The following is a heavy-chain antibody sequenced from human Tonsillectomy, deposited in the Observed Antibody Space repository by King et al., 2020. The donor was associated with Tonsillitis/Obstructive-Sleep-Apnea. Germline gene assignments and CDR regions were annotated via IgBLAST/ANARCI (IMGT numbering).Heavy chain of an antibody. CDR3: AKINSPRAFDI. V-gene: IGHV3-9*01. CDR1: GFTFDDYA. Sequence: VQLVESGGGLVQPGRSLRLSCAASGFTFDDYAMHWVRQAPGKGLEWVSGSSWNGFYIGYADSVQGRLTISRDNAKKFLYLQMNSLRGEDTAFYYCAKINSPRAFDIWGQGTMVTVSS. CDR2: SSWNGFYI. J-gene: IGHJ3*02. D-gene: IGHD5-18*01.